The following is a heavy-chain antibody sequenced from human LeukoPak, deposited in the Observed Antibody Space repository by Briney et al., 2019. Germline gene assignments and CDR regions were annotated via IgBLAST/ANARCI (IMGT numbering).Heavy chain of an antibody. Sequence: GGSLRLSCAASGFTFSSYGMHWVRQAPGKGLEWVAFIRYDGSNKYYADSVKGRFTISRDNSKNTLYLQMNSLRSEDTAVYYCAREYRGTAVAGTRWFDPWGQGTLVTVSS. V-gene: IGHV3-30*02. D-gene: IGHD6-19*01. CDR3: AREYRGTAVAGTRWFDP. CDR2: IRYDGSNK. J-gene: IGHJ5*02. CDR1: GFTFSSYG.